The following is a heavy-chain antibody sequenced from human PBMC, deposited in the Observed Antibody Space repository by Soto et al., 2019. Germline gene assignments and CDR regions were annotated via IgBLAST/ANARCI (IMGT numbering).Heavy chain of an antibody. D-gene: IGHD6-6*01. Sequence: SSETLSLTCTVSGGSISSGGYYWSWIRQHPGKGLEWIGYIYYSGSTYYNPSLKSRVTISVDTSKNQFSLKLSSVTAADTAVYYCAREWEQLVLGGIDPWGQGALVTVSS. CDR2: IYYSGST. J-gene: IGHJ5*02. CDR3: AREWEQLVLGGIDP. CDR1: GGSISSGGYY. V-gene: IGHV4-31*03.